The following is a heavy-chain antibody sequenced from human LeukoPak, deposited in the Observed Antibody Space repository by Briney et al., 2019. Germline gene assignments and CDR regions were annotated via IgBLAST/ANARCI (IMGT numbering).Heavy chain of an antibody. Sequence: SETLSLTCTVSGGSIGTYYWSWVRQSPGKGLEWIGYIYVTGNKYNPYLQSRVTISVDTSRSQFSLKLSSVTAADTAVYYCARDEYGSGSSQWGQGTLVTVSP. CDR1: GGSIGTYY. J-gene: IGHJ4*02. CDR3: ARDEYGSGSSQ. CDR2: IYVTGN. V-gene: IGHV4-59*12. D-gene: IGHD3-10*01.